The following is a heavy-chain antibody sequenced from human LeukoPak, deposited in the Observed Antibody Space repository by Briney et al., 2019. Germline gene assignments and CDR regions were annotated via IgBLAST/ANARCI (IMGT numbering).Heavy chain of an antibody. D-gene: IGHD3-10*01. V-gene: IGHV3-7*01. CDR1: GFTFSSYW. CDR2: IKQDGSEK. J-gene: IGHJ6*02. Sequence: GGSLRLSCAASGFTFSSYWMSWVRQAPGKGLEWVANIKQDGSEKYYVDSVKGRFTISRDNAKNSLYLQMNSLRAEDTAVYYCARDSAYYYGSGSYSVYHYYYYGMDVWGQGTTVTVSS. CDR3: ARDSAYYYGSGSYSVYHYYYYGMDV.